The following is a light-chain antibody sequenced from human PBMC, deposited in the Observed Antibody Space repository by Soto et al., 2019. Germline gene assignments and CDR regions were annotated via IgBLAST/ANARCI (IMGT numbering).Light chain of an antibody. CDR2: DAS. V-gene: IGKV3-11*01. Sequence: EIVLTQSPATLSLSPGERATLSCRAGQSVSSYLAWYQLKPGQAPRLLIYDASNRATGIPARFSGSGSGTDFTLTISSLEPEDFAVYYCQQRSNWPPLTFGGGTKVEI. J-gene: IGKJ4*02. CDR3: QQRSNWPPLT. CDR1: QSVSSY.